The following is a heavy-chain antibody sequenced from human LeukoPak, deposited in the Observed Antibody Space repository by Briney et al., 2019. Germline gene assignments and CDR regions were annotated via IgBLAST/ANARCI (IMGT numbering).Heavy chain of an antibody. J-gene: IGHJ4*02. D-gene: IGHD2-15*01. CDR3: ARARGRLLLVDY. V-gene: IGHV4-4*07. CDR2: IYSSGST. CDR1: GGSISSYY. Sequence: SETLSLTCTVSGGSISSYYWNWIRQPAGKGLEWIGRIYSSGSTDYNPSLKSRVTMSVDTSKNQFSLNLSSVTAADSAVYYCARARGRLLLVDYWGQGTLVTVSS.